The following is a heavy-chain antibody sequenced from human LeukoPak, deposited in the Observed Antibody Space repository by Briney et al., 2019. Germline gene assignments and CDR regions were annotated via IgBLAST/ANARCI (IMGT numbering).Heavy chain of an antibody. J-gene: IGHJ6*02. CDR3: ARIGGSRYYYYYGMDV. CDR2: IKQDGSEK. V-gene: IGHV3-7*01. Sequence: PGGSLRLSCAASGFTFSSYWMSWVRQAPGKGLEWVANIKQDGSEKYYVDSVKGRFTISRDNAKNSLYLQMNSLRAEDTAVYYCARIGGSRYYYYYGMDVWGHGTTVAVSS. CDR1: GFTFSSYW. D-gene: IGHD2-15*01.